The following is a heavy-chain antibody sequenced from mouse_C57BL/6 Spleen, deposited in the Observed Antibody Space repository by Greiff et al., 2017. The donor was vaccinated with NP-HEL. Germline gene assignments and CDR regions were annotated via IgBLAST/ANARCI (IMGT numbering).Heavy chain of an antibody. CDR2: IYPGSGST. D-gene: IGHD2-4*01. CDR3: ARGDYDYDVGYAMDY. CDR1: GYTFTSYW. V-gene: IGHV1-55*01. J-gene: IGHJ4*01. Sequence: QVQLQQSGAELVKPGASVKMSCKASGYTFTSYWITWVKQRPGQGLEWIGDIYPGSGSTNYNEKFKSKATLTVDTSSSTAYLQLSSLTSEDSAVYYCARGDYDYDVGYAMDYWGQGTSVTVSS.